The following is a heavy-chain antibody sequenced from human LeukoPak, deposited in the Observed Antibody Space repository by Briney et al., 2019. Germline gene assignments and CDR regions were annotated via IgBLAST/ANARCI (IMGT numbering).Heavy chain of an antibody. CDR2: IYYSGST. D-gene: IGHD5-24*01. CDR1: GGSISSYY. V-gene: IGHV4-59*12. J-gene: IGHJ4*02. Sequence: TPSETLSLTCTVSGGSISSYYWSWIRQPPGKGLEWIGYIYYSGSTNYNPSLKSRVTIPVDTSKNQFSLKLSSVTAADTAVYYCARRDGHNWGYFDYWGQGTLVTVSS. CDR3: ARRDGHNWGYFDY.